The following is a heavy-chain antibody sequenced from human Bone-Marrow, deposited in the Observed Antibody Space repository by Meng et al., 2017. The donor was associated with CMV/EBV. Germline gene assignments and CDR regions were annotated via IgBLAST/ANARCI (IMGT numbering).Heavy chain of an antibody. CDR3: ARIPLVGATTSYFDD. V-gene: IGHV2-26*01. Sequence: SGPTLVKPTETLTLTCTVSGFSLSNARMGVSWIRQPPGKALEWLAHIFSNDEKSYSTSLKSRLTISKDTSKSQVVLTMTNMDPVDTATYYCARIPLVGATTSYFDDWGQGTLVTVSS. CDR2: IFSNDEK. CDR1: GFSLSNARMG. J-gene: IGHJ4*02. D-gene: IGHD1-26*01.